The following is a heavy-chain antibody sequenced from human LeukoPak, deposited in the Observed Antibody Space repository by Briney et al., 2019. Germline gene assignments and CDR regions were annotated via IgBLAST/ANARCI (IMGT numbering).Heavy chain of an antibody. CDR3: AREPIVPAAIGFDY. Sequence: SETLSLTCAVYGGSFNDYYWSWIRQAPGRGPEWIGEINHDGSTNYNPPLTSRVTISVDTSKNQFSLELTSVTAADTAVYYCAREPIVPAAIGFDYWGQGTLVTVSS. CDR1: GGSFNDYY. CDR2: INHDGST. D-gene: IGHD2-2*01. V-gene: IGHV4-34*01. J-gene: IGHJ4*02.